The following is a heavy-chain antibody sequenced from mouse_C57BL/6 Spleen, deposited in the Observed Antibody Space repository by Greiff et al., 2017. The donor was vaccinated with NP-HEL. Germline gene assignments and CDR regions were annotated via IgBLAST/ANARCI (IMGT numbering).Heavy chain of an antibody. Sequence: EVQVVESGGGLVQPKGSLKLSCAASGFSFNTYAMNWVRQAPGKGLEWVARIRSKSNNYATYYADSVKDRFTISRDDSESMLYLQMNNLKTEDTAMYYCVRHQGTAQAFAYWGQGTLVTVSA. V-gene: IGHV10-1*01. CDR1: GFSFNTYA. D-gene: IGHD3-2*02. CDR2: IRSKSNNYAT. CDR3: VRHQGTAQAFAY. J-gene: IGHJ3*01.